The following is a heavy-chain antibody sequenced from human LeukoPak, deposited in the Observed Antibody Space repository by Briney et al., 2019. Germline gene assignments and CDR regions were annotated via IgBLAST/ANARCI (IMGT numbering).Heavy chain of an antibody. CDR1: GFTFSTYG. V-gene: IGHV3-30*18. D-gene: IGHD4-17*01. CDR2: ISYDGRNK. CDR3: AEDGSSYGDYVPIDY. Sequence: GGSLRLSCAASGFTFSTYGMHWVRQAPGKGLEWVAVISYDGRNKYYADSVQGRFTISRDNSKNTVYLQMNSLRAEDTAVYYCAEDGSSYGDYVPIDYWGQGTLVTVSS. J-gene: IGHJ4*02.